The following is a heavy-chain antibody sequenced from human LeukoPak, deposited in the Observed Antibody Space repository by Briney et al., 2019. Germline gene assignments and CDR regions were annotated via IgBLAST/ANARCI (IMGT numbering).Heavy chain of an antibody. CDR3: ARRSAGLVDY. CDR2: IYYSGST. CDR1: GGSISSSSYY. V-gene: IGHV4-39*01. D-gene: IGHD2-21*01. Sequence: PSETLSLTCTVSGGSISSSSYYWGWIRQPPGKGLEWIGSIYYSGSTYYNPSLKSRVTISVDTSKNQFSLKLSSVTAADTAAYYCARRSAGLVDYWGQGTLVTVSS. J-gene: IGHJ4*02.